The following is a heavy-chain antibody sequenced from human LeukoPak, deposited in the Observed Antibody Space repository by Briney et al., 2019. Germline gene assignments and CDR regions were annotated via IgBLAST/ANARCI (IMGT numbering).Heavy chain of an antibody. J-gene: IGHJ4*02. CDR2: IIPIFGTA. V-gene: IGHV1-69*05. CDR1: GGTFSSYA. CDR3: ARGPPNYYDFWSGYWYYFDY. D-gene: IGHD3-3*01. Sequence: SVKVSCKASGGTFSSYAISLVRQAPGQGLEWMGGIIPIFGTANYAQKFQGRVTITTDESTSTAYMELSSLRSEDTAVYYCARGPPNYYDFWSGYWYYFDYWGQGTLVTVSS.